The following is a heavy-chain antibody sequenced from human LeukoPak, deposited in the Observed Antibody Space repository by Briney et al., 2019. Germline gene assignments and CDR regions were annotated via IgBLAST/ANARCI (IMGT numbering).Heavy chain of an antibody. Sequence: GGSLRLSWAASGFTFSSYAMSWVRQAPGKGLEWVSAINSAGSTYYGDSVRGRFTISRDNSKNVLHLQMNSLRAEDTALYYCAKDQNTVATAPFDYWGLGTLVTVSS. V-gene: IGHV3-23*01. CDR1: GFTFSSYA. J-gene: IGHJ4*02. D-gene: IGHD4-17*01. CDR2: INSAGST. CDR3: AKDQNTVATAPFDY.